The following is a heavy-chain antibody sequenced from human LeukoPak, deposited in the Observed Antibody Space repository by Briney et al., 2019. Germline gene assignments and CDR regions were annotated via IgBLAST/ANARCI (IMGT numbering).Heavy chain of an antibody. CDR2: IYYSGST. Sequence: SGTLSLTCTVSGGSISSYYWSWIRQPPGKGLEWIGYIYYSGSTNYNPSLKSRVTISVDTSKNQFSLKLSSVTAADTAVYYCARGLQSLGYFDYWGQGTLVSVSS. D-gene: IGHD4-11*01. CDR3: ARGLQSLGYFDY. J-gene: IGHJ4*02. CDR1: GGSISSYY. V-gene: IGHV4-59*08.